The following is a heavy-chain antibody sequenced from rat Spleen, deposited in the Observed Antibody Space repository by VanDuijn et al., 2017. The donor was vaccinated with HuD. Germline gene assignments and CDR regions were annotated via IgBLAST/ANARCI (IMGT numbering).Heavy chain of an antibody. CDR2: ISYDGTAT. CDR3: VNTYYGYWFGY. V-gene: IGHV5-22*01. CDR1: GLSFSNYD. Sequence: EVQLVESGGGLVQPGRSMKLSCAASGLSFSNYDMAWVRQAPTNGLECVAYISYDGTATYYRDSVKGRFTISRDNEKSTLYLQMGSLRSEDTATYYCVNTYYGYWFGYWGQGTLVTVSS. D-gene: IGHD1-9*01. J-gene: IGHJ3*01.